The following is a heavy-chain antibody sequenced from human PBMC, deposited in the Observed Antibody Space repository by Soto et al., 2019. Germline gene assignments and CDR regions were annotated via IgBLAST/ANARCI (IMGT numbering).Heavy chain of an antibody. D-gene: IGHD3-10*01. CDR1: GGSISSGGYY. CDR3: ARAPVGKVRGGGDTAFDI. CDR2: IYYSGSI. Sequence: QVQLQESGPGLVKPSQTLSLTCTVSGGSISSGGYYWSWIRQHPGKGLEWIGHIYYSGSIYYNPSLKSRVTISVDTSNNQFSLKLTSVPPADAAVYFCARAPVGKVRGGGDTAFDIWGLGTMVTVSS. J-gene: IGHJ3*02. V-gene: IGHV4-31*03.